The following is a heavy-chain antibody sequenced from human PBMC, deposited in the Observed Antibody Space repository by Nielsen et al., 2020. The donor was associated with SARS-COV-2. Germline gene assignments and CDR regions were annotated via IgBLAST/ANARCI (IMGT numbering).Heavy chain of an antibody. V-gene: IGHV3-21*01. Sequence: GGSLRLSCAASGFSFSSYAMNWVRQAPGKGREWVSSNGTTGDKTFYADSVTGRFTISRDNAKNSVYLQLNSLRAEDTAVYYCARDCGVSCHWFNPWGQGTLVTVSS. D-gene: IGHD2-2*01. CDR1: GFSFSSYA. J-gene: IGHJ5*02. CDR2: NGTTGDKT. CDR3: ARDCGVSCHWFNP.